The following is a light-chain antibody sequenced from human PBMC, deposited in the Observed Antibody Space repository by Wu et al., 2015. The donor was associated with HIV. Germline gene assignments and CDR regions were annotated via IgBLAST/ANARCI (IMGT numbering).Light chain of an antibody. CDR1: QTVSSDS. J-gene: IGKJ1*01. CDR2: AAS. V-gene: IGKV3-20*01. Sequence: EIVLTQSPGTLSLSPGDRVTLSCRASQTVSSDSLAWYQQKAGQAPRLLIYAASRKASGIPDRFSGNGSVTDFTLTINRLQPEDFAIYYCQQYGGSPQTFGQGSKVE. CDR3: QQYGGSPQT.